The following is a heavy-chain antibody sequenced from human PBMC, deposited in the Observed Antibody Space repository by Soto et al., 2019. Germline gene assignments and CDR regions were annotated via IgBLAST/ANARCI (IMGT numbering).Heavy chain of an antibody. V-gene: IGHV4-34*01. CDR2: INHSGST. D-gene: IGHD3-10*01. CDR1: GGSFSGYY. Sequence: QVQLQQWGAGLLKPSETLSLTCAVYGGSFSGYYWSWIRQPPGTGLEWIGEINHSGSTNYNPSLKSRVTISVDTSTYQFSLKLSSVTAADTAVYYCAREGITMVRGTVDYWGQGTLVTVSS. CDR3: AREGITMVRGTVDY. J-gene: IGHJ4*02.